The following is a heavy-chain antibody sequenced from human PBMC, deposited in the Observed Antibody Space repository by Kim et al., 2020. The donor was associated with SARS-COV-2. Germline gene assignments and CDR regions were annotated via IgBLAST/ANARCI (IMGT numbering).Heavy chain of an antibody. CDR2: ISAYNGNT. D-gene: IGHD3-22*01. CDR3: ARENVYYYDSSGYYDAFDI. J-gene: IGHJ3*02. V-gene: IGHV1-18*01. Sequence: ASVKVSCKASGYTFTSYGISWVRQAPGQGLEWMGWISAYNGNTNYAQKLQGRVTMTTDTSTSTAYMELRSLRSDDTAVYYCARENVYYYDSSGYYDAFDIWGQGTMVTVSS. CDR1: GYTFTSYG.